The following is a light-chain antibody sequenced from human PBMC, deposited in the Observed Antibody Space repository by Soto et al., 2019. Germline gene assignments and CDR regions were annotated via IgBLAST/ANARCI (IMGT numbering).Light chain of an antibody. CDR2: GAS. V-gene: IGKV3-15*01. CDR3: QQYNNWPPFT. J-gene: IGKJ3*01. Sequence: ILMTQSPATLSVSPGDTAILSCRASQTISSNLAWYQQKPGQTPRLLIYGASTRAAGIPARFSGSGSGTDFTLTITSLQSEDFAVYYCQQYNNWPPFTFGPGTKVDIK. CDR1: QTISSN.